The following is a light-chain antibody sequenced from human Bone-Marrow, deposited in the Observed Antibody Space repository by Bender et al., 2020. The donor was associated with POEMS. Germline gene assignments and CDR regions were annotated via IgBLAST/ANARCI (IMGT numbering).Light chain of an antibody. V-gene: IGLV1-44*01. CDR3: SSWDDSLNGWV. Sequence: QSVLTQPPSASGTPGQSVTISCSGTSSNFGNNAANWYQHVPGTAPKLLIYSNNQRPSGVPYRFSASTSGPSASLAISGLHSDDEADYYCSSWDDSLNGWVFGGGTKLTVL. CDR1: SSNFGNNA. CDR2: SNN. J-gene: IGLJ3*02.